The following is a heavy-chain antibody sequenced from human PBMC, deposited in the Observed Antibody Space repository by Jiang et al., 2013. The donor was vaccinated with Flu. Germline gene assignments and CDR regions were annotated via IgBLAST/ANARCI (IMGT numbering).Heavy chain of an antibody. V-gene: IGHV4-39*01. D-gene: IGHD4-17*01. CDR2: IYYTGTA. J-gene: IGHJ3*02. CDR3: ARYPYGDYTRGWEAFDI. Sequence: LLKPSETLSLTCTVSGDSVSSGRSYWGWIRQSPGKGLGWIGTIYYTGTAYYSPYLKSRVTLSVDTSKKQVSLKLNSVTAADTAVYYCARYPYGDYTRGWEAFDIWGQGTLVTVSS. CDR1: GDSVSSGRSY.